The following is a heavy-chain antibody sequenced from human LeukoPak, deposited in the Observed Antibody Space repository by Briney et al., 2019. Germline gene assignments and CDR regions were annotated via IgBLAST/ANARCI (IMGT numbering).Heavy chain of an antibody. CDR3: ARLVYSSGYYLIFDY. Sequence: PSETLSLTCTVSNGSISSSSYYWGWIHQPPGKGLEWIGSISYSGSTYYNPSLKSRVTIYVDTSKNQFSLKLSSVTAADTAVYYCARLVYSSGYYLIFDYWGQGTLVTVSS. D-gene: IGHD3-22*01. J-gene: IGHJ4*02. CDR2: ISYSGST. V-gene: IGHV4-39*01. CDR1: NGSISSSSYY.